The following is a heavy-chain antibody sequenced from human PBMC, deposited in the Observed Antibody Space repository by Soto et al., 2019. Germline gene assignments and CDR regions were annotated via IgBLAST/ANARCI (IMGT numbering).Heavy chain of an antibody. CDR3: ARGLEQELLLPYY. J-gene: IGHJ4*02. V-gene: IGHV3-30-3*01. CDR2: ISYDGSNK. Sequence: GGSLRLSCAASGFTFSSYAMHWVRQAPGKGLEWVAVISYDGSNKYYADSVKGRFTISRDNSKNTLYLQMNSLRAEDTAVYYCARGLEQELLLPYYWGQGTLVTVSS. D-gene: IGHD1-26*01. CDR1: GFTFSSYA.